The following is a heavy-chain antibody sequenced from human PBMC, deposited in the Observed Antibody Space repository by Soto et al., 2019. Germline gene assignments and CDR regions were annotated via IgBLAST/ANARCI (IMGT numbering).Heavy chain of an antibody. V-gene: IGHV3-30*18. D-gene: IGHD1-7*01. CDR3: AKVYQGTTAVGWFDL. J-gene: IGHJ5*02. CDR2: ISYDGSNK. CDR1: GFTFSSYG. Sequence: QVQLVESGGGVVQPGRSLRLSCAASGFTFSSYGMHWVRQAPGKGLEWVAVISYDGSNKYYADSVKGRFTISRDNSKKTLYLQMNSRRDQDTAVYYCAKVYQGTTAVGWFDLRGQGTLVTVSS.